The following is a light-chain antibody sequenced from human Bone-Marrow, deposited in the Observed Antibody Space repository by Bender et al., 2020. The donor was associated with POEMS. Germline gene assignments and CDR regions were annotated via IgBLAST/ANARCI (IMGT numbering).Light chain of an antibody. CDR2: NNE. CDR1: SSNMGAGYG. CDR3: QSYDISLSGWV. J-gene: IGLJ3*02. Sequence: QSVLTQPPSVSGAPGQTGTSSCTGTSSNMGAGYGVNWYQQLPGTAPKLLIYNNENRPSGASDRICGSKCGTSASLAITGLKAEDEADYYCQSYDISLSGWVFGGGTKLTAL. V-gene: IGLV1-40*01.